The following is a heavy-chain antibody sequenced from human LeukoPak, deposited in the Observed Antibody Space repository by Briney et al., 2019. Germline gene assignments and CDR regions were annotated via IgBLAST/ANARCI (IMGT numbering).Heavy chain of an antibody. D-gene: IGHD2-15*01. Sequence: GASVKVSCKASGGTFSSYAISWVRQAPGQGLEWMGGIIPIFGTANYAQKFQGRVTITADESTSTAYMELSSLRSEDTAVYYCARWTGDCSGGSCYSDWFDPWGQGTLVTVSS. V-gene: IGHV1-69*01. CDR2: IIPIFGTA. CDR3: ARWTGDCSGGSCYSDWFDP. J-gene: IGHJ5*02. CDR1: GGTFSSYA.